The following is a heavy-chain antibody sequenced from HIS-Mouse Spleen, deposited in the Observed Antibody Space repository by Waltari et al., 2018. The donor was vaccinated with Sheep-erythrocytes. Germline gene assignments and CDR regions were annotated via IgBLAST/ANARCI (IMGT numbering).Heavy chain of an antibody. V-gene: IGHV3-13*01. CDR1: GFTFSSYD. Sequence: EVQLVESGGGLVQPGGSLRLSCAASGFTFSSYDMHWVRQATGKGLEWVSAIGTAGDKYYPGSVKGRFTISRENAKNSLYLQMNSLRAGDTAVYYCARGRYYYDSSGYYFDYWGQGTLVTVSS. CDR3: ARGRYYYDSSGYYFDY. D-gene: IGHD3-22*01. CDR2: IGTAGDK. J-gene: IGHJ4*02.